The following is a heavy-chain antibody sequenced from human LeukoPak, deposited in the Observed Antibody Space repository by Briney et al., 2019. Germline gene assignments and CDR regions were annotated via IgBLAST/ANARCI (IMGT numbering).Heavy chain of an antibody. V-gene: IGHV3-64*01. CDR2: ISSNGGTT. CDR3: AREGGSADAFDI. D-gene: IGHD2-15*01. CDR1: GFTFREYP. J-gene: IGHJ3*02. Sequence: GGSLRLSCVAFGFTFREYPMHWVRQAPGKGLEYVSAISSNGGTTYYANSVKGRFTISRDNSKNTLYLQMGSLRAEDMAVYYCAREGGSADAFDIWAQGTMVTVSS.